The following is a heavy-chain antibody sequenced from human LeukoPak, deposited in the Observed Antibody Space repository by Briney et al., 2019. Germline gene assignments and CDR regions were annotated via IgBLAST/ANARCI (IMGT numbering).Heavy chain of an antibody. Sequence: PGGSLRLSCAASGFTFSDAWMSWVRQAPGKGLEWVSYISSSSSTIYYADSVKGRFTISRDNAKNSLYLQMNSLRAEDTAVYYCARDPIYYGSGSDYWGQGTLVTVSS. CDR3: ARDPIYYGSGSDY. CDR2: ISSSSSTI. D-gene: IGHD3-10*01. J-gene: IGHJ4*02. CDR1: GFTFSDAW. V-gene: IGHV3-11*04.